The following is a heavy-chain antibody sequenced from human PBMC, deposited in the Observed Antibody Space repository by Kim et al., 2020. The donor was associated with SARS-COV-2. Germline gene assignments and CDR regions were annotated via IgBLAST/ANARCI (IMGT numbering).Heavy chain of an antibody. V-gene: IGHV1-18*04. CDR1: GYTFSNYG. Sequence: ASVKVSCKASGYTFSNYGISWVRQAPGQGLEWMGWIGAYNGDANYAQRFRGRLTMTTDTSTSTAYMELTSLRSDDTAVYYCARDRGYGSDTVDYWGQGTLVTVSS. D-gene: IGHD5-12*01. CDR3: ARDRGYGSDTVDY. J-gene: IGHJ4*02. CDR2: IGAYNGDA.